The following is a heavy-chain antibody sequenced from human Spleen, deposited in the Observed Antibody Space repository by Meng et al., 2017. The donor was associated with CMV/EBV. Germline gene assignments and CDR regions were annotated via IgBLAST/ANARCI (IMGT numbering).Heavy chain of an antibody. CDR2: IIPMFGTA. D-gene: IGHD1-26*01. CDR3: AISWELPMVFDY. V-gene: IGHV1-69*06. CDR1: GGTFSVYA. Sequence: SVKVSCKASGGTFSVYAISWVRQAPGQGLEWMGGIIPMFGTANYAQKFQGRVTMTEDTSTDTAYMELSSLRSEDTAVYYCAISWELPMVFDYWGQGTLVTVSS. J-gene: IGHJ4*02.